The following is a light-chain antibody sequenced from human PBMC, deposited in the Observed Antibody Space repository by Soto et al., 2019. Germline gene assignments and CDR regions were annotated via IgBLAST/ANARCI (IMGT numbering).Light chain of an antibody. Sequence: IVITQSASTLSVSPGERATLSCRASQSVTSNLAWYQQKPGQAPRLLMYGVSTRATGIPDRFSGSGSGTDFTLTISRLEPEDFAVYYCQQYVSTPLTFGGGTKVDIK. CDR1: QSVTSN. J-gene: IGKJ4*01. CDR2: GVS. V-gene: IGKV3-15*01. CDR3: QQYVSTPLT.